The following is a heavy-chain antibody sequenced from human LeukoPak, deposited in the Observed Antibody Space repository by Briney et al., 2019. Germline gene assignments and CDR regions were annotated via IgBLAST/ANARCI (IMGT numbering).Heavy chain of an antibody. J-gene: IGHJ4*02. CDR3: ARVTFCGGDRYTFDY. Sequence: GGSLRLSCAASGFSFSDYYMSWIRQVPGKGLEWVSYISSSGSTIYYADSVKGRFTISRDNAKNSLYLQMNSLRAEDTAVYYCARVTFCGGDRYTFDYWGQGTLVTVSS. CDR1: GFSFSDYY. CDR2: ISSSGSTI. V-gene: IGHV3-11*01. D-gene: IGHD2-21*02.